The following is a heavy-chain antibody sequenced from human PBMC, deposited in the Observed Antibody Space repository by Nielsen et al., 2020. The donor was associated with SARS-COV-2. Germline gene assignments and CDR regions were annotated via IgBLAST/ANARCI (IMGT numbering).Heavy chain of an antibody. CDR3: AKDFHGSVADFFGN. V-gene: IGHV3-23*01. CDR1: GFTFSNSA. J-gene: IGHJ4*02. D-gene: IGHD2-2*03. Sequence: GESLKISCTASGFTFSNSAMSWVRQTSGKGLEWVSSINGSGDRTDYADSVKGRVIISRDNSKNTLHLQMNSLRAEDTALYFCAKDFHGSVADFFGNWGQGTLVTVSS. CDR2: INGSGDRT.